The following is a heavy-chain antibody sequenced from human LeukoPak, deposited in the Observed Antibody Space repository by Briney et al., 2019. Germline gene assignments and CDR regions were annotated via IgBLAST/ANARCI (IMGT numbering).Heavy chain of an antibody. CDR3: ARLYYDSSRYPNWFDP. V-gene: IGHV4-30-4*01. CDR1: GGSISSGDYY. Sequence: SETLSLTCTVSGGSISSGDYYWSWIRQPPGKGLEWIAYMYYSGSTYYNPSLKSRVTMSADTSKNQLSLKLSSVTAADTAVYYCARLYYDSSRYPNWFDPWGQGTLVTVSS. CDR2: MYYSGST. J-gene: IGHJ5*02. D-gene: IGHD3-22*01.